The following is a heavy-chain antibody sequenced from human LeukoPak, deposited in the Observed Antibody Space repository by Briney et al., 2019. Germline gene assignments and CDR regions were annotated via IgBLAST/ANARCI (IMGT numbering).Heavy chain of an antibody. Sequence: GGSLRLSCAASGFTFNDYWMSWVRQSPGQGLEWVANIRQDGSAKYYVDSVKGRFTISRDNAKNSLYLQMNSLRAEDTAIYYCARDNYYGSGTYGFESYWGQGTLVTVSS. CDR2: IRQDGSAK. J-gene: IGHJ4*02. D-gene: IGHD3-10*01. V-gene: IGHV3-7*01. CDR3: ARDNYYGSGTYGFESY. CDR1: GFTFNDYW.